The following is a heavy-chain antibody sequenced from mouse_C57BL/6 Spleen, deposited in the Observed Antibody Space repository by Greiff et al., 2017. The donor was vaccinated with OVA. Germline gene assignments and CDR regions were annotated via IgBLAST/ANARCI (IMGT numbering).Heavy chain of an antibody. CDR2: INPNNGGT. Sequence: VQLQQSGPELVKPGASVKMSCKASGYTFTDYNMHWVKQSHGKSLEWIGYINPNNGGTSYNQKFKGKATVTVNKSSSTAYMELRSLTSEDSAVYYCASGATTVVAPFDYWGQGPTLTVSS. V-gene: IGHV1-22*01. CDR1: GYTFTDYN. J-gene: IGHJ2*01. D-gene: IGHD1-1*01. CDR3: ASGATTVVAPFDY.